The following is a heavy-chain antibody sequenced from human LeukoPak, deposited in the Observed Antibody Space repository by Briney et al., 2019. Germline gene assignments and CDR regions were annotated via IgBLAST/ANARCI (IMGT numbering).Heavy chain of an antibody. Sequence: PSDTLSLTCAVSGHSISSSNWWGWIRQPPGKGLEWIGYIYYSGSTYYNPSLKSRVTMSVDTSKNQFSLKLSSVTAVDTAVYYCARVVPAAEITNWFDPWGQGTLVTVSS. V-gene: IGHV4-28*03. D-gene: IGHD2-2*01. CDR1: GHSISSSNW. CDR2: IYYSGST. J-gene: IGHJ5*02. CDR3: ARVVPAAEITNWFDP.